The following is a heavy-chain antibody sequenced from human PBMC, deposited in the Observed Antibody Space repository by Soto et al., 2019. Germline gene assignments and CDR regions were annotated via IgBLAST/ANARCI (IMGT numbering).Heavy chain of an antibody. Sequence: QVHLVQSGAEVKKPGASVRVSCKASGYTFITYDISWVRQAPGQGLEWMGWISAYNGNTNYAQKLHGRVTMTRDTSTSTAYMELRSLGYEDTAVYYCAILISSGITFDYWGQGTLVTVSS. D-gene: IGHD3-10*01. J-gene: IGHJ4*02. CDR3: AILISSGITFDY. CDR1: GYTFITYD. CDR2: ISAYNGNT. V-gene: IGHV1-18*01.